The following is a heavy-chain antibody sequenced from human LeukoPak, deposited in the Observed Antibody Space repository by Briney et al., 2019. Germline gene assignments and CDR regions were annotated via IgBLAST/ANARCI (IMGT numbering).Heavy chain of an antibody. CDR2: ISGSAGST. CDR1: GFTFSSYA. V-gene: IGHV3-23*01. D-gene: IGHD4-17*01. CDR3: ANFPSPRGDYDKTDY. Sequence: GGSLRLSCAASGFTFSSYAMSWVRQAPGKGLEWVSAISGSAGSTYYADSVKGRFTISRDISKNTLYLQMNSLRAEDTAVYYCANFPSPRGDYDKTDYWGQGTLVTVSS. J-gene: IGHJ4*02.